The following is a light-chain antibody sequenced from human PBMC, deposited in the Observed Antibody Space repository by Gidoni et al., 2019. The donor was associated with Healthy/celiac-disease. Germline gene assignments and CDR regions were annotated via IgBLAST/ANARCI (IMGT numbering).Light chain of an antibody. Sequence: EIVLTKSPATLSLSPGERATPSCRARQSVRSYLAWYQQKPGQAPRLLIYDASNRATGIPARFSGSGSGTDFTLTISSLEPEDFAVYYCQQRSNWPNLTFGGGTKVEIK. V-gene: IGKV3-11*01. J-gene: IGKJ4*01. CDR2: DAS. CDR1: QSVRSY. CDR3: QQRSNWPNLT.